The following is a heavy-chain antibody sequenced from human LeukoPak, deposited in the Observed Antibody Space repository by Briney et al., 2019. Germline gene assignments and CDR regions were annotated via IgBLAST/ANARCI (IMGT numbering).Heavy chain of an antibody. Sequence: SVNVSCKSSACTFSSYAISWVRQAPGPGLEWMGVIIPIFGTATYAQKFQGRVTITADESTSTAYMALSSLRSEDTAVYYCARAWDSTDYYYYGMDVWGQGTTVTVSS. CDR2: IIPIFGTA. J-gene: IGHJ6*02. D-gene: IGHD2/OR15-2a*01. CDR3: ARAWDSTDYYYYGMDV. V-gene: IGHV1-69*13. CDR1: ACTFSSYA.